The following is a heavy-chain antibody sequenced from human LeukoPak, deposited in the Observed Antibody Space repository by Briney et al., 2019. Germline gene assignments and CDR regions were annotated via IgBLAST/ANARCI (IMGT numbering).Heavy chain of an antibody. D-gene: IGHD6-6*01. V-gene: IGHV3-23*01. CDR3: AKDSSSSGY. CDR2: ISGSGSST. J-gene: IGHJ4*02. CDR1: GFTFSSYA. Sequence: GGSLRLSCSASGFTFSSYAMSWVRQAPGKGLEWVSAISGSGSSTYYADSVKGRFTISRDNSKNTLCLQVNSLRAEDTAVYYCAKDSSSSGYWGQGTLVTVSS.